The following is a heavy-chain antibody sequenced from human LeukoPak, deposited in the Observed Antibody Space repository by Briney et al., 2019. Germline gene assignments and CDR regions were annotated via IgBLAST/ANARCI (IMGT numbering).Heavy chain of an antibody. D-gene: IGHD6-13*01. V-gene: IGHV3-72*01. CDR3: ATSSWYRLAY. CDR1: GFTFSDSF. J-gene: IGHJ4*02. Sequence: GGALRLSCVASGFTFSDSFMSWVRQAPGKGLEWVGRSRYKADSYTAEYAASVKGRFTISRVESKNSLYMQISSLETEDAAVYYCATSSWYRLAYWGQGSLVTVSS. CDR2: SRYKADSYTA.